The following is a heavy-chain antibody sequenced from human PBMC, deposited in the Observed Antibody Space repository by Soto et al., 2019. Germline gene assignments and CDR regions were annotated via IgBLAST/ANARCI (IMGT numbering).Heavy chain of an antibody. CDR2: IIPIFGTA. V-gene: IGHV1-69*01. D-gene: IGHD3-22*01. J-gene: IGHJ4*02. Sequence: QVQLVQSGAEVKKPGSSVKVSCKASGGTFSSYAISWVRQAPGQGLEWRGGIIPIFGTANYAQKFQGRVTITADESTSTAYMELSSLRSEDTAVYYCARSPGRAPGFDDYYDSSGYYGAFDYWGQGTLVTVSS. CDR1: GGTFSSYA. CDR3: ARSPGRAPGFDDYYDSSGYYGAFDY.